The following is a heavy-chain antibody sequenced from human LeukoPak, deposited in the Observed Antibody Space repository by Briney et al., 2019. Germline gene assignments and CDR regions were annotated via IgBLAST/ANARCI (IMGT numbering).Heavy chain of an antibody. CDR1: GGSISSYY. J-gene: IGHJ6*02. CDR3: ARDLRTAAAGKYSYYGMDV. D-gene: IGHD6-13*01. Sequence: PSETLSLTCTVSGGSISSYYWSWIRQPPGKGLEWIGYIYYSGSTNYNPSLKSRVTISVDTSKNQFSLKLSSVTAADTAVYYCARDLRTAAAGKYSYYGMDVWGQGTTVPVSS. CDR2: IYYSGST. V-gene: IGHV4-59*01.